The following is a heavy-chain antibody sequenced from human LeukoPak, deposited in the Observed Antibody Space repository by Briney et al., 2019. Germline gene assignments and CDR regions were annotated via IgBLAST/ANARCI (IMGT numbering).Heavy chain of an antibody. CDR2: INPNSGGT. J-gene: IGHJ4*02. CDR1: GYTFTGYY. D-gene: IGHD6-13*01. V-gene: IGHV1-2*02. CDR3: ARFQNLAAAGTGGFDY. Sequence: ASVKVSCKASGYTFTGYYMHWVRQAPGQGLEWMGWINPNSGGTKYAQKFQGRVTMTRDTSISTAYMELSRLRSDDTAVYYCARFQNLAAAGTGGFDYWGQGTLVTVSS.